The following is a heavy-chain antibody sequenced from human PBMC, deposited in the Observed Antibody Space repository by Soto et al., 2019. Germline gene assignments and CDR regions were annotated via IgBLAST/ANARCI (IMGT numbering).Heavy chain of an antibody. D-gene: IGHD6-19*01. CDR3: ARAHQWLVPVDAFDI. J-gene: IGHJ3*02. CDR2: INAGNGNT. CDR1: GYTFTSYA. Sequence: QVQLVQSGAEVKKPGASVKVSCKASGYTFTSYAMHWVRQAPGQRLEWMGWINAGNGNTKNSQKFQGRVTITRDTSASTAYMELSSLRSEDTAVYYCARAHQWLVPVDAFDIWGQGTMVTVSS. V-gene: IGHV1-3*01.